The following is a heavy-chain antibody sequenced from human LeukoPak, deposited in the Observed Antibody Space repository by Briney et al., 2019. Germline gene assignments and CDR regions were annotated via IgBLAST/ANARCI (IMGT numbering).Heavy chain of an antibody. CDR2: IYYSGST. CDR1: GGSISGRY. V-gene: IGHV4-59*11. CDR3: ARDLNWNAGQFDP. Sequence: PSDTLSLTCTVSGGSISGRYWTWIRQPPGKGLEWIGYIYYSGSTNYNPSLKSRVTISVDTSKNQFSLKLSSVTAADTAVYYCARDLNWNAGQFDPWGQGTLVTVSS. J-gene: IGHJ5*02. D-gene: IGHD1-1*01.